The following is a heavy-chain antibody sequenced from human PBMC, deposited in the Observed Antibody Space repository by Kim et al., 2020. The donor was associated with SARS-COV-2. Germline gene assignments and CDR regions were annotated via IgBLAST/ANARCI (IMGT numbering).Heavy chain of an antibody. J-gene: IGHJ4*02. CDR2: ISSSSSYI. CDR3: ARDGVWFGELSNPD. CDR1: GFTFSSYS. D-gene: IGHD3-10*01. Sequence: GGSLRLSCAASGFTFSSYSMNWVRQAPGKGLEWVSSISSSSSYIYYADSVKGRFTISRDNAKNSLYLQMNSLRAEDTAVYYCARDGVWFGELSNPDWGQGTLVTVSS. V-gene: IGHV3-21*01.